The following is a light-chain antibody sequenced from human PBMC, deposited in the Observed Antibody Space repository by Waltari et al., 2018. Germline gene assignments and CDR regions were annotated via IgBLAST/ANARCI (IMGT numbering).Light chain of an antibody. V-gene: IGLV2-8*01. CDR1: SSDVGSYNY. Sequence: QSALTQPPSASGSPGPSVTISCTGTSSDVGSYNYVSWYQQHPGKAPKLMIYEVSKRPSGVPDRFSGSKSGNTASLTVSGLQAEDETDYYCSSYAGRNNLVFGGGTKLTVL. CDR3: SSYAGRNNLV. CDR2: EVS. J-gene: IGLJ2*01.